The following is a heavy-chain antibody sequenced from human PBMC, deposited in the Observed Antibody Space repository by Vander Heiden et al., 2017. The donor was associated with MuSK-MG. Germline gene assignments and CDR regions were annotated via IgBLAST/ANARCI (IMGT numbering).Heavy chain of an antibody. CDR2: IKQDGSEK. Sequence: EVQLVESGGGLVQPGGSLRLSCAASGFTFSSYWMSWVRQAPGKGLEWVANIKQDGSEKYYVDSVKGRFTISRDNAKNSLYRQMNSLRAEDKAVYYCARDSSSSCYSSYNWFDPWGQGTLVTVSS. CDR3: ARDSSSSCYSSYNWFDP. J-gene: IGHJ5*02. V-gene: IGHV3-7*01. D-gene: IGHD6-13*01. CDR1: GFTFSSYW.